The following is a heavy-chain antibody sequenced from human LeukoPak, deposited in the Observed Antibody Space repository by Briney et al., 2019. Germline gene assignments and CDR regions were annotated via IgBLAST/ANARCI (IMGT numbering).Heavy chain of an antibody. D-gene: IGHD6-13*01. J-gene: IGHJ4*02. Sequence: SETLSLTCAVYGGSFSGYYWSWLRQPPGKGLEWIGEINHSGSTNYNPSLKSRVTISVDTSKNQFSLKLSSVTAADTAVYYCARVSSWYGNYFDYWGQGTLVTVSS. CDR1: GGSFSGYY. CDR2: INHSGST. CDR3: ARVSSWYGNYFDY. V-gene: IGHV4-34*01.